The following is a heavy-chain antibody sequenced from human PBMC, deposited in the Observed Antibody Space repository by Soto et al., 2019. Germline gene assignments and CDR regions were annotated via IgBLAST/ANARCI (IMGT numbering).Heavy chain of an antibody. J-gene: IGHJ4*02. CDR2: ISAYNGNT. Sequence: ASVKVSCKASGYTFTSYGISWVRQAPGQGLEWMGWISAYNGNTNYAQKLQGRLTMTTDTSTSTAYMELRSLRSDDTAVYYCARAGSYNILTGYLVDYWGQGTLVTVSS. CDR1: GYTFTSYG. V-gene: IGHV1-18*01. CDR3: ARAGSYNILTGYLVDY. D-gene: IGHD3-9*01.